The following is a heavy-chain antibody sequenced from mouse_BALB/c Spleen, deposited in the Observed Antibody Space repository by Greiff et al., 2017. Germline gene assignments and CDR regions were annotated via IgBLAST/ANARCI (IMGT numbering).Heavy chain of an antibody. J-gene: IGHJ3*01. V-gene: IGHV1-9*01. Sequence: QVQLQQSGAELMKPGASVKISCKATGYTFSSYWIEWVKQRPGHGLEWIGEILPGSGSTNYNEKFKGKATFTADSSSNTAYMQLSSLTSEDSAVYYCARSPPIYDGYRGFAYWGQGTLVTVSA. D-gene: IGHD2-3*01. CDR3: ARSPPIYDGYRGFAY. CDR1: GYTFSSYW. CDR2: ILPGSGST.